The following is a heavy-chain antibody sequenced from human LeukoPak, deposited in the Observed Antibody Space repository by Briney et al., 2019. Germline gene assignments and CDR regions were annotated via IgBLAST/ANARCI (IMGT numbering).Heavy chain of an antibody. V-gene: IGHV1-2*02. D-gene: IGHD2-2*02. CDR2: INPNSGGT. CDR3: ACLGYCSSTSCYIEDAV. Sequence: ASVKVSCKASGYTFTGYYMHWVRQAPGQGLEWMGWINPNSGGTNYAQKFQGRVTMTRDTSISTAYMELSRLRSDDTAVYYRACLGYCSSTSCYIEDAVWGQGTLVTVSS. J-gene: IGHJ4*02. CDR1: GYTFTGYY.